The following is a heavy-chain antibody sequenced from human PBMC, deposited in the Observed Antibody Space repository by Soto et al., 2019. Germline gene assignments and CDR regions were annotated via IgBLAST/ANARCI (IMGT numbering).Heavy chain of an antibody. J-gene: IGHJ5*02. V-gene: IGHV1-69*13. CDR3: ARTGRHCISTSCYLGWFDP. D-gene: IGHD2-2*01. CDR1: GGTFSSYA. Sequence: GASVKVSCKASGGTFSSYAISWVRQAPGQGLEWMGGIIPIFGTANYAQKFQGRVTITADESTSTAYMELSSLRSEDTAVYYCARTGRHCISTSCYLGWFDPWGQGTLVTVSS. CDR2: IIPIFGTA.